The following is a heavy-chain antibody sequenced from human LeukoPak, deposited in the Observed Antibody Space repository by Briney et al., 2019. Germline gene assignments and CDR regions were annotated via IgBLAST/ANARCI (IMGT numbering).Heavy chain of an antibody. CDR2: INHSGST. D-gene: IGHD6-19*01. Sequence: PSETLSLTCAVYGGSFSGYYWSWIRQPPGKGLEWIGEINHSGSTNYNPSLKSRVTISVDTSKNQFSLKLSSVTAADTAVYYCARERLAYRPGIAVVKVRGWFDPWGQGTLVTVSS. CDR3: ARERLAYRPGIAVVKVRGWFDP. V-gene: IGHV4-34*01. CDR1: GGSFSGYY. J-gene: IGHJ5*02.